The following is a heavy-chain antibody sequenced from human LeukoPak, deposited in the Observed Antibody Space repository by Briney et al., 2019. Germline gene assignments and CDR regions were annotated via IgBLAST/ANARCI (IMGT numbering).Heavy chain of an antibody. Sequence: ASVKVSCKASGYTFTGYYVHWVRQAPGQGLEWMGWINPNSGGTNYAQKFQGRVTMTRDTSISTAYMELSRLRSDDTAVYYCARALLYWWCPDYWGQGTLVTVSS. CDR3: ARALLYWWCPDY. V-gene: IGHV1-2*02. CDR1: GYTFTGYY. J-gene: IGHJ4*02. D-gene: IGHD2-8*02. CDR2: INPNSGGT.